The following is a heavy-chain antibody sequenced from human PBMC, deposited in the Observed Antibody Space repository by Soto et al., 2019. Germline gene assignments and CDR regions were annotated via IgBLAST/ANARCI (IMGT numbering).Heavy chain of an antibody. Sequence: QVQLQQWGAGLLKPSETLSLTCAVYGGSFSGYYWSWIRQPPGKGLEWIGEINHSGSTNYNPSLKSRVTISGDTSKNQFSLKLSSVTAADTAVYYCARQGGGSISSRRPGAFDIWGQGTMVTVSS. D-gene: IGHD3-16*01. CDR3: ARQGGGSISSRRPGAFDI. V-gene: IGHV4-34*01. CDR2: INHSGST. CDR1: GGSFSGYY. J-gene: IGHJ3*02.